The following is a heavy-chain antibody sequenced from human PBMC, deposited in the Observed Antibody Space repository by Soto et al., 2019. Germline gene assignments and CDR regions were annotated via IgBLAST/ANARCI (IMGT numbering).Heavy chain of an antibody. V-gene: IGHV1-24*01. Sequence: QVQLIQSGXXVKKPGASVKVSCKVSGYSLTESSMHWVRQAPGKGLEWMGGFDPEDGEKIYAQKFQGRVTMTEDTSTNTAYIDLSSLRSEDTAVYYCATSTTAALRYYYFLMDVWGQGTTVTVSS. J-gene: IGHJ6*02. CDR2: FDPEDGEK. D-gene: IGHD2-21*02. CDR3: ATSTTAALRYYYFLMDV. CDR1: GYSLTESS.